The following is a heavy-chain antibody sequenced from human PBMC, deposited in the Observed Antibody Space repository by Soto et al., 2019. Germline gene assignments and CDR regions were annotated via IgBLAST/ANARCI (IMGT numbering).Heavy chain of an antibody. V-gene: IGHV3-30-3*01. J-gene: IGHJ2*01. CDR2: ISYDGSNM. D-gene: IGHD3-22*01. CDR3: ARAPYYYDSSGYGYWYFDL. Sequence: GGSLRLSCAASGFTLRSYAMHWVRQAPGKGLEWVAVISYDGSNMYYADSVKGRFTISRDNAKNSLYLQMNSLRDEDTAVYYCARAPYYYDSSGYGYWYFDLWGRGTLVTVSS. CDR1: GFTLRSYA.